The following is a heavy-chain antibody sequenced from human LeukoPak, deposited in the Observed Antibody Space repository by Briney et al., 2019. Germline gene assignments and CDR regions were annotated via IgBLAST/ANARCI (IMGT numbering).Heavy chain of an antibody. D-gene: IGHD3-22*01. Sequence: SETLSLTCTVSGDSVSGISFYWSWIRQPPGKGLQYIGYIQYSGSTNYNPSLKSRVTISVDTSKNQFSLKLSSVTAADTAVYYCARYYDRSGYWSTPHFDYWGQGTLVTVSS. CDR3: ARYYDRSGYWSTPHFDY. CDR2: IQYSGST. CDR1: GDSVSGISFY. V-gene: IGHV4-61*01. J-gene: IGHJ4*02.